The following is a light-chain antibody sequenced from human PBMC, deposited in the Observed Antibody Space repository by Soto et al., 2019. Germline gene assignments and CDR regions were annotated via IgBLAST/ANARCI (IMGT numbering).Light chain of an antibody. V-gene: IGLV2-14*01. Sequence: QSALTQPASVSGSPGQSITVSCTGTSSDVGGYNYVSWYQQHTGKAPRLMIYDVTNRPSGVSNRFSGSKSGNTASLTISGLQAEDEADYYCSSYRRGSTYVFGTGPKVTVL. J-gene: IGLJ1*01. CDR1: SSDVGGYNY. CDR3: SSYRRGSTYV. CDR2: DVT.